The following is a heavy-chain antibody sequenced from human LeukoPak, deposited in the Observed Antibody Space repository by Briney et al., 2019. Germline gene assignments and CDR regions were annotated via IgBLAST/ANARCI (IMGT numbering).Heavy chain of an antibody. CDR2: ITSSSSYI. V-gene: IGHV3-21*01. CDR1: GFTFSSYA. J-gene: IGHJ4*02. Sequence: PGGSLRLSCAASGFTFSSYAMSWVRQAPGKGLEWVSSITSSSSYIYYADSVRGRFTISRDNARNSLYLQMNSLRAEDTAVYYCARGHCSSTSCYEAPSLHWGQGTLVTVSS. CDR3: ARGHCSSTSCYEAPSLH. D-gene: IGHD2-2*01.